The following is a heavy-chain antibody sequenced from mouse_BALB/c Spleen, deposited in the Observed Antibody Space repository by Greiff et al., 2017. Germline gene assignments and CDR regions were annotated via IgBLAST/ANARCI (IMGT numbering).Heavy chain of an antibody. J-gene: IGHJ2*01. CDR2: IRNKANGYTT. CDR1: GFTFTDYY. CDR3: ARHARPGGAFDY. Sequence: EVMLVESGGGLVQPGGSLRLSCATSGFTFTDYYMSWVRQPPGKALEWLGFIRNKANGYTTEYSASVKGRFTISRDNSQSILYLQMNTLRAEDSATYYGARHARPGGAFDYGGQGTTLTVAA. D-gene: IGHD3-1*01. V-gene: IGHV7-3*02.